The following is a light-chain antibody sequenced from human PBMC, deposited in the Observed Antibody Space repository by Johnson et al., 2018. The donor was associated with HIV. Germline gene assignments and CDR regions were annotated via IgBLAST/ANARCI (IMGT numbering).Light chain of an antibody. V-gene: IGLV1-51*01. Sequence: QSVLTQPPSVSAAPGQKVTISCSGTTSNIGSNSVSWYQHLPGIAPKLLVYESNKRPSGIPNRFSGSKSGTSATLGITGLQTGDEADYYCGTWDSRLSVYVFGTGTKVTVL. CDR2: ESN. J-gene: IGLJ1*01. CDR1: TSNIGSNS. CDR3: GTWDSRLSVYV.